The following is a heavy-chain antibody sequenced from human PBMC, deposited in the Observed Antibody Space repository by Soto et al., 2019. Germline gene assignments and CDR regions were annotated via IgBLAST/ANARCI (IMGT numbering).Heavy chain of an antibody. CDR1: GGSLSGDS. Sequence: SETLSLTCAVNGGSLSGDSWSWILHPPLKVLEWIGEINHRGTIKYKPSLRSRVIMSVDTSKNEFSLKLNSVTAADSAVYYRARGRGFIAGDMAWFDPWGQETLLTDSS. CDR3: ARGRGFIAGDMAWFDP. CDR2: INHRGTI. V-gene: IGHV4-34*01. J-gene: IGHJ5*02. D-gene: IGHD6-13*01.